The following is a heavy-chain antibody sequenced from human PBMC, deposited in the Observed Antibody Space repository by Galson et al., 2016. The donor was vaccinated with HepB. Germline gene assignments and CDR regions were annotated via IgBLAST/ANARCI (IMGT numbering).Heavy chain of an antibody. CDR1: GLMLSNCW. CDR3: GKHGGFDY. D-gene: IGHD3-16*01. Sequence: SLRLSCAASGLMLSNCWVNWVRQAPGAGLEWVAIIQQDGSEKLYADSVMGRFTISRDNSKKPLYLDMNSLSAGDTAVYYCGKHGGFDYWGQGALVTVSS. J-gene: IGHJ4*02. CDR2: IQQDGSEK. V-gene: IGHV3-7*03.